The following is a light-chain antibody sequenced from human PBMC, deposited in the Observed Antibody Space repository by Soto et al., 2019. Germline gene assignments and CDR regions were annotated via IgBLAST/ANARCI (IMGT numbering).Light chain of an antibody. CDR2: RNN. J-gene: IGLJ2*01. CDR3: GGWDDSLSGPV. V-gene: IGLV1-47*01. CDR1: SSNIGSNY. Sequence: VLTQPPSASGTPGQRVNISCSGSSSNIGSNYVYWYRQFPGTAPKLLIQRNNQRPSGVPARFSGSKSGTSASLAISGLRSEDEADYYCGGWDDSLSGPVFGGGTQLTVL.